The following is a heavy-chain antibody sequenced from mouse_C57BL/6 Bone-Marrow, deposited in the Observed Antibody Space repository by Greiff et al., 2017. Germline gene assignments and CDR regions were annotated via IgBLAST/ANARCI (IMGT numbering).Heavy chain of an antibody. CDR2: INPSSGYT. CDR3: AGPSGSSRYFDY. D-gene: IGHD1-1*01. J-gene: IGHJ2*01. CDR1: GYTFTSYT. V-gene: IGHV1-4*01. Sequence: VQLQQSGAELARPGASVTMSCKASGYTFTSYTMHWVKQRPGQGLEWIGYINPSSGYTKYNQKFKDKATLTADKSSSTAYMQLSSLTSEDSAVYYCAGPSGSSRYFDYWGQGTTLTVSS.